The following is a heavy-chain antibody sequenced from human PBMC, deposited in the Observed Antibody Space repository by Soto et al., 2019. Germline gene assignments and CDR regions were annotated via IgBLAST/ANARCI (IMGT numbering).Heavy chain of an antibody. Sequence: SETLSLTCTVSGGSISSGGYYWSWIRQHPGKGLEWIGYIYYSGSTYYNPSLKSRVTISVDTSKNQFSLKLSSVTAADTAVYYCARDSSIAAAGPNAFDIWGQGTMVTVSS. CDR1: GGSISSGGYY. J-gene: IGHJ3*02. CDR3: ARDSSIAAAGPNAFDI. CDR2: IYYSGST. V-gene: IGHV4-31*03. D-gene: IGHD6-13*01.